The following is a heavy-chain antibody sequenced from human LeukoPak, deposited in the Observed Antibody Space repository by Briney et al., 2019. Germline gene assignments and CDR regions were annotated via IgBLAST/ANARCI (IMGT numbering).Heavy chain of an antibody. D-gene: IGHD5-12*01. J-gene: IGHJ4*02. V-gene: IGHV1-24*01. CDR3: ATERAYSGYDKSAEQNYFDY. CDR2: FDPEDGVT. CDR1: GYPLDELS. Sequence: ASVKVSCKVSGYPLDELSMHWVRQAPGKGLEWMGGFDPEDGVTIYAQKFQGRVTMTEDTSTDTAYMELSSLRSEDTAVYYCATERAYSGYDKSAEQNYFDYWGQGTLVTVSS.